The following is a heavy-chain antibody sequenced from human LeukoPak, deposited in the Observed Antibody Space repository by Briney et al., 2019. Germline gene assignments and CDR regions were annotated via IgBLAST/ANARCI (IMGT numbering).Heavy chain of an antibody. CDR2: IRSDGSNI. J-gene: IGHJ4*02. D-gene: IGHD1-7*01. Sequence: GGSLRLSCAASGFTFSSYGMHWVRQAPSKGLEWVAFIRSDGSNIYYADSVKGRFTISRDNSQNTLYLQMNRLKTEDTAVYYCAKFHITGTTPSYFDYWGQGTLVSVSS. CDR1: GFTFSSYG. V-gene: IGHV3-30*02. CDR3: AKFHITGTTPSYFDY.